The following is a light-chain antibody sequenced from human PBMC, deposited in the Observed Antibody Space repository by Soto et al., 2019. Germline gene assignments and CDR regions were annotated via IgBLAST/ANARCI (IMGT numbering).Light chain of an antibody. V-gene: IGKV3-15*01. J-gene: IGKJ1*01. CDR2: GAS. CDR1: QSVGSN. CDR3: QQYNNWPPDRT. Sequence: EIVMTQSPATLSVSPGERATLSCRASQSVGSNLAWYQHKPCQAPRLLIYGASTRATGIPARFSGSGSGTEFTLTISSLQSEDFAIYFCQQYNNWPPDRTFGQGTKVEIK.